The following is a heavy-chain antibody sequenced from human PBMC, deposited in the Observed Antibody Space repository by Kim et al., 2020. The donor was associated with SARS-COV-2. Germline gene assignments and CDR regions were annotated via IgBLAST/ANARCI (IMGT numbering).Heavy chain of an antibody. CDR1: GFAFRHYY. Sequence: GGSLRLSCAASGFAFRHYYMGWIRQAPGKGLEWLSSISDTGSATYYTDSVKGRFTISRDNAKKSLHLQMNSLRADDTALYYCVGSEVVDSYYWGQGTLVTVSS. CDR2: ISDTGSAT. V-gene: IGHV3-11*01. J-gene: IGHJ4*02. D-gene: IGHD3-10*01. CDR3: VGSEVVDSYY.